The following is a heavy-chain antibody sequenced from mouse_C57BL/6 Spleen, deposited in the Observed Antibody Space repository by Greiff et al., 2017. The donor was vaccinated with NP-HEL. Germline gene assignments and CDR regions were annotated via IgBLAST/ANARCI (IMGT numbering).Heavy chain of an antibody. CDR1: GFTFSSYA. V-gene: IGHV5-4*01. CDR2: ISDGGSYT. D-gene: IGHD2-5*01. CDR3: ARDDSNSHAMDY. J-gene: IGHJ4*01. Sequence: DVMLVESGGGLVKPGGSLKLSCAASGFTFSSYAMSWVRQTPEKRLEWVATISDGGSYTYYPDNVKGRFTISRDNAKNNLYLQMSHLKSEDTAMYYCARDDSNSHAMDYWGQGTSVTVSS.